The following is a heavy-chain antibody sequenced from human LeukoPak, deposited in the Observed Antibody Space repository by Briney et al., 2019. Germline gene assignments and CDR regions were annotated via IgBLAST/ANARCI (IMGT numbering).Heavy chain of an antibody. CDR2: IYHSGST. CDR1: GGSISSGGYS. J-gene: IGHJ4*02. CDR3: AKRRFVVVGARQPIDY. V-gene: IGHV4-30-2*01. Sequence: PSQTLSLTCAVSGGSISSGGYSWSWIRQPPGKGLEWIGYIYHSGSTNYNPSLKSRVTISLDTSKNQFSLKLSSVTAADTALYYSAKRRFVVVGARQPIDYWGQGTLVTVSS. D-gene: IGHD2-15*01.